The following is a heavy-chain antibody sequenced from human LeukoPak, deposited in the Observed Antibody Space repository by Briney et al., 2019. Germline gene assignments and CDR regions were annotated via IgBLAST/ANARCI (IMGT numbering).Heavy chain of an antibody. CDR3: AKDSRSYYDSSGYFDY. V-gene: IGHV3-9*03. CDR1: GFTFDDYA. D-gene: IGHD3-22*01. Sequence: ALRLSCAASGFTFDDYAMHWVRQAPGKGLEWVSGISWNSGSIGYADSVKGRFPISRDNAKNSLYLQMNSLRAEDMALYYCAKDSRSYYDSSGYFDYWGQGTLVTVSS. CDR2: ISWNSGSI. J-gene: IGHJ4*02.